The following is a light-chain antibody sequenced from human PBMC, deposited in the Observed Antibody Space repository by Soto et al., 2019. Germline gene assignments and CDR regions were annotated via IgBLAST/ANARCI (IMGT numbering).Light chain of an antibody. Sequence: DIQMTQSPSSVSASVGARITITCRASQDIGGRLAWFKQKPGKAPQFMIYKASTLKSGVPSRFRGSGSGTEFTLTISSLKPDDFATYYCQHYNSYSEAFGQGTKVDIK. V-gene: IGKV1-5*03. CDR1: QDIGGR. J-gene: IGKJ1*01. CDR3: QHYNSYSEA. CDR2: KAS.